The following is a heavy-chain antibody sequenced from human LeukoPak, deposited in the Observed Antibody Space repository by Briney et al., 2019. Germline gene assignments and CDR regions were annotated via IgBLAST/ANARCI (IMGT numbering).Heavy chain of an antibody. V-gene: IGHV3-7*01. CDR1: GFTFTNDF. J-gene: IGHJ4*02. CDR2: MKVDGSDI. D-gene: IGHD3-3*01. CDR3: AAEADLNY. Sequence: PGGSLRLSCAASGFTFTNDFMTWVRQAPGKGLEWVANMKVDGSDIHYVDSVKGRFTISSDNARNSLYLQMNSLRAEDTAVYYCAAEADLNYWGQGTLVTVSS.